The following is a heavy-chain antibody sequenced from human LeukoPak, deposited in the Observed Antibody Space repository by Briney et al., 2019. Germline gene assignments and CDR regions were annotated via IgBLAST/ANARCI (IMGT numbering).Heavy chain of an antibody. D-gene: IGHD5-18*01. CDR2: INHSGSI. V-gene: IGHV4-34*01. J-gene: IGHJ4*02. CDR3: GREGRYTYGLQID. Sequence: SETLSLTCAVYGGSFSGYYWSWIRQPPGKGLEWIGSINHSGSIYYNPSLTSRVTISVDTSKNQFSLKLSSVTAADTAVYYCGREGRYTYGLQIDWGQGTLVTASS. CDR1: GGSFSGYY.